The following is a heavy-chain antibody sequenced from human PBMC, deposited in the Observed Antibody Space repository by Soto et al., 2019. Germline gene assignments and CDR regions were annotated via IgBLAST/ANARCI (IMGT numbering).Heavy chain of an antibody. J-gene: IGHJ4*02. Sequence: EVQLVESGGVSVQPGGSLRLSCTASGFTLSNYWMHWVRQAPGKVLVWVSRINTDGSTTTYADSVKGRFPISRDNAKNTLYLQMNSLRDEDTAVYYCVRIRRGDGYTFGYWGQGTLVTVSS. D-gene: IGHD5-12*01. CDR1: GFTLSNYW. V-gene: IGHV3-74*01. CDR3: VRIRRGDGYTFGY. CDR2: INTDGSTT.